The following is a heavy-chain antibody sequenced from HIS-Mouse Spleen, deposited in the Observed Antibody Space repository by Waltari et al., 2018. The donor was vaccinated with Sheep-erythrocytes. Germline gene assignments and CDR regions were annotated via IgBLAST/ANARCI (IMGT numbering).Heavy chain of an antibody. Sequence: EVQLVESGGGLVQPGGSLRLSCAASGFTVSSNYMSWVRQAPGKGLEWVSVIYSGGSTYYADYVKGRFTISRDNSKNTLYLQMNSLRAEDTAVYYCARDSNWNYAFDIWGQGTMVTVSS. D-gene: IGHD1-7*01. CDR2: IYSGGST. CDR1: GFTVSSNY. J-gene: IGHJ3*02. V-gene: IGHV3-66*01. CDR3: ARDSNWNYAFDI.